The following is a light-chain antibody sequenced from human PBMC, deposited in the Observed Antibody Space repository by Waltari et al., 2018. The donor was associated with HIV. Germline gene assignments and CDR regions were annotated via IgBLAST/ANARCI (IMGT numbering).Light chain of an antibody. CDR3: AVWDDSLSAQL. J-gene: IGLJ3*02. Sequence: QSVLTQSPSTSGTPGQRVTISCSGSSSNIESNYVSWFQQAPGTAPKLLIFRNTQRPSGVSDRCSGSVSGTSASLAISGLRSEDEADYYCAVWDDSLSAQLFGGGTKLTVL. CDR1: SSNIESNY. V-gene: IGLV1-47*01. CDR2: RNT.